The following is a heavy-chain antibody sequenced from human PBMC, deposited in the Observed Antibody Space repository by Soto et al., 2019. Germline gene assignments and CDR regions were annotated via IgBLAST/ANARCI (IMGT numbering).Heavy chain of an antibody. CDR1: GGTFSSYA. CDR3: ARYADTAMVWECNWFDP. J-gene: IGHJ5*02. D-gene: IGHD5-18*01. CDR2: IIPIFGTA. V-gene: IGHV1-69*01. Sequence: QVQLVQSGAEVKKPGSSVKVSCKASGGTFSSYAISWVRQAPGQGLEWMGGIIPIFGTANYAQKFQGRVTITADESTSTAYMELSSLRSEDTAVYYCARYADTAMVWECNWFDPWGQGTLVTVSS.